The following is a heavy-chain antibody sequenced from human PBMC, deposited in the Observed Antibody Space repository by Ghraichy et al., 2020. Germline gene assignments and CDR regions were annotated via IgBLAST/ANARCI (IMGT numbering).Heavy chain of an antibody. J-gene: IGHJ4*02. Sequence: SETLSLTCAVSGDSISAFYWNWVRQAPGKGLEWIGYIYNSGTTRYNPSLKSRVTISMDTSNNQFSLRLDSVTAADTALYYCAREGSYNSAYYFDLWGQGTLVTVSS. CDR2: IYNSGTT. CDR3: AREGSYNSAYYFDL. D-gene: IGHD6-19*01. CDR1: GDSISAFY. V-gene: IGHV4-59*01.